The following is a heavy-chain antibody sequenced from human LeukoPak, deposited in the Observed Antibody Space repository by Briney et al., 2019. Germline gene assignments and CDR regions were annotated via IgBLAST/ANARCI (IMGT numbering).Heavy chain of an antibody. D-gene: IGHD6-13*01. J-gene: IGHJ5*02. Sequence: SVKVSCKASGGTFISYAISWVRQAPGQGLEWMGRIIPIFGTANYAQKFQGRVTITTDESTSTAYMELSCLRSEDTAVYYCARDGSSWYRNWFDPWGQGTLVTVSS. CDR3: ARDGSSWYRNWFDP. CDR1: GGTFISYA. V-gene: IGHV1-69*05. CDR2: IIPIFGTA.